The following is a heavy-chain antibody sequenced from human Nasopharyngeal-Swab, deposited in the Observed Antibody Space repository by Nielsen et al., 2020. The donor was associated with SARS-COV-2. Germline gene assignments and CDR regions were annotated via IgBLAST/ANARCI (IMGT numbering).Heavy chain of an antibody. J-gene: IGHJ6*02. CDR3: ARAMTYYYDGSGSPSYGLDV. V-gene: IGHV1-69*01. CDR2: LIPVFGTT. D-gene: IGHD3-22*01. Sequence: WGREAPGQGLEWGGGLIPVFGTTHYSQKFQDRLRVTADASTDTAYMELSSLRSDDTAVYYCARAMTYYYDGSGSPSYGLDVWGQGTTVTVSS.